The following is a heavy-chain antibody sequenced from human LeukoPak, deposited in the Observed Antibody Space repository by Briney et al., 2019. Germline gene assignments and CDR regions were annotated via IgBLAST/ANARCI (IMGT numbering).Heavy chain of an antibody. V-gene: IGHV3-23*01. CDR2: ISGSGGST. D-gene: IGHD3-22*01. J-gene: IGHJ4*02. CDR1: GCTFSSYG. CDR3: AKEAPVAGEGDYYDSSGCD. Sequence: SGGSLRLSCAASGCTFSSYGMSWVRQAPGKGREWVSAISGSGGSTYYADSVKGRFTISRDNSKKTLYLQMNSLRAEDTAVYYCAKEAPVAGEGDYYDSSGCDWGQGTLVTVSS.